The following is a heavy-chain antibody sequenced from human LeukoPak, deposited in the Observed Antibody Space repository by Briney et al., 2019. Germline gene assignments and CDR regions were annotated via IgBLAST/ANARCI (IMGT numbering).Heavy chain of an antibody. J-gene: IGHJ4*02. CDR2: ISGSGGST. Sequence: GGSLRLSCAASGFTFSSYAMSWVRQAPGKGLEWISAISGSGGSTNYADSVKGRFTISRDNSKNTLYLQMNSLRAEDTAVYYCATWDIVVVPAASMALYYFDYWGQGTLVTVSS. CDR1: GFTFSSYA. V-gene: IGHV3-23*01. CDR3: ATWDIVVVPAASMALYYFDY. D-gene: IGHD2-2*01.